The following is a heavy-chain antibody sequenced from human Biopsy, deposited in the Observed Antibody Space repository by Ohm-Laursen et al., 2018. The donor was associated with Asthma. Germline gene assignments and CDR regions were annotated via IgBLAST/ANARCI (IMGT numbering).Heavy chain of an antibody. CDR3: ARDVMEWYLPAFDF. CDR1: GFTFRSYA. D-gene: IGHD3-3*01. V-gene: IGHV3-30-3*01. J-gene: IGHJ4*02. Sequence: SLRLSCTASGFTFRSYAMHWVRQAPGKELEWVAVGGSYYDGGLKYCADSVNGRFTVSRDDSKSTLYLQMNSLRPDDTAVYYCARDVMEWYLPAFDFWGQGTLVTVSS. CDR2: GGSYYDGGLK.